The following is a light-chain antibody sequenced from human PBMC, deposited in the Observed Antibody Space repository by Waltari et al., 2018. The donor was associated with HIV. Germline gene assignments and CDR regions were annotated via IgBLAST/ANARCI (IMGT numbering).Light chain of an antibody. Sequence: SALTQPASVSGSPGQSVTTSCTRPSSDFDLHHFLSWYQQHPARAPQLIIFGVNYRPSGISSRFSASKSGDTASLTISGLQSGDEADYYCTTYTATDSLLIGSGTKLTVL. CDR2: GVN. J-gene: IGLJ2*01. CDR1: SSDFDLHHF. CDR3: TTYTATDSLL. V-gene: IGLV2-14*01.